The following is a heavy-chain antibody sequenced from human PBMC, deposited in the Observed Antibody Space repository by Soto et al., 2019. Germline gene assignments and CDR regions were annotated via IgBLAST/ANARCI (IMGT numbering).Heavy chain of an antibody. J-gene: IGHJ6*02. CDR1: GGSVRSGNHF. Sequence: LSLTCSVSGGSVRSGNHFWNWIRQPPGRGLEWLGYMYYTGVTNYNPSLKSRVSMSVDTSKDQFSLSLTSLTAADTAVYYCARGGEPLGYYGLDVWGQGTTVTVSS. CDR2: MYYTGVT. CDR3: ARGGEPLGYYGLDV. V-gene: IGHV4-61*01.